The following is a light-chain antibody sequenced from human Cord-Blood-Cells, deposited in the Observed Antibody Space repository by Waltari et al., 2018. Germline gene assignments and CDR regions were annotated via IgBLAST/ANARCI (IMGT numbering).Light chain of an antibody. V-gene: IGKV3-11*01. Sequence: EIVLTQSPATLSLSPGERATLSCRASQSVSSYLAWYQQKPGQAPRLLIYDASNRATRIPARFSGSGSGTDFTLTISRLEPEVFAVYYCQQRSNWPLLTFGGGTKVEIK. CDR2: DAS. CDR3: QQRSNWPLLT. CDR1: QSVSSY. J-gene: IGKJ4*01.